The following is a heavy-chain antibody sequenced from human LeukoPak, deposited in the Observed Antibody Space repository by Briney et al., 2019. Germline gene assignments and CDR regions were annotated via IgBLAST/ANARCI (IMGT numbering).Heavy chain of an antibody. CDR3: AKGKYCSSTSCYGFDY. CDR1: GVTFSNFA. D-gene: IGHD2-2*01. CDR2: ISGSGGST. J-gene: IGHJ4*02. Sequence: GRSLRLSCVASGVTFSNFAMHWVRQAPGKGLEWVSAISGSGGSTYYADSVKGRFTISRDNSKNTLYLQMNSLRAEDTAVYYCAKGKYCSSTSCYGFDYWGQGTLVTVSS. V-gene: IGHV3-23*01.